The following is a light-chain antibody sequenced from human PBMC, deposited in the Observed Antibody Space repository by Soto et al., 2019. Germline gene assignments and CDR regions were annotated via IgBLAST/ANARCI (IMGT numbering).Light chain of an antibody. CDR3: CSYAGNFTLV. V-gene: IGLV2-11*01. CDR1: SSDVGGYDY. CDR2: DVS. Sequence: QSALTQPRSVSGSPGQSVTISCTGTSSDVGGYDYVSWYQHHPGKAPKFMIYDVSERPSGVPDRFSGSKSGNTASLTVSGLQPEDEADYFCCSYAGNFTLVFGGGTKLTVL. J-gene: IGLJ2*01.